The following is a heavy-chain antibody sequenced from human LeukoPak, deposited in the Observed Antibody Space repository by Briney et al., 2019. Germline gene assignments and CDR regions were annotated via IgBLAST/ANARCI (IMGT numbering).Heavy chain of an antibody. Sequence: GGSLRLSCAASGFTFSSYAIHWVRQAPGKGLEWVAVISYDGINKYYADSVKGRFSISRDNSKNTLYLQMNSLRAEDTAVYYCARVKDGTLDYWGQGTLVTVSS. J-gene: IGHJ4*02. CDR3: ARVKDGTLDY. V-gene: IGHV3-30-3*01. CDR2: ISYDGINK. D-gene: IGHD1-14*01. CDR1: GFTFSSYA.